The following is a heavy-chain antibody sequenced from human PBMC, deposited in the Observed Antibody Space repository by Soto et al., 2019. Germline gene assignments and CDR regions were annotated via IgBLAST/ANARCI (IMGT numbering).Heavy chain of an antibody. CDR1: GFTFSSYA. CDR2: ISGSGGST. J-gene: IGHJ5*02. D-gene: IGHD6-6*01. CDR3: ARGKHSSSSHLTWFDP. V-gene: IGHV3-23*01. Sequence: PGGSLRLSCAASGFTFSSYAMSWVRQAPGKGLEWVSAISGSGGSTYYADSVKGRFTISRDNSKNTLYLQMNSLRAEDTAVYYCARGKHSSSSHLTWFDPWGQGTLVTVSS.